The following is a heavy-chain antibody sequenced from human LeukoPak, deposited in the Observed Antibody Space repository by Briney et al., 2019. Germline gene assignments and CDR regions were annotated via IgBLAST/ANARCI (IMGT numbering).Heavy chain of an antibody. D-gene: IGHD3-10*01. J-gene: IGHJ4*02. CDR2: IWYDGSNK. Sequence: GRSLRLSCAASGFTFSSYGMHWVRQAPGKGLEWVAVIWYDGSNKYYADSVKGRFTISRDNSKNTLYLQMNSLSAEDTAVYYCARGMASYYGSGSYFLDYWGQGTLVTVSS. CDR1: GFTFSSYG. CDR3: ARGMASYYGSGSYFLDY. V-gene: IGHV3-33*01.